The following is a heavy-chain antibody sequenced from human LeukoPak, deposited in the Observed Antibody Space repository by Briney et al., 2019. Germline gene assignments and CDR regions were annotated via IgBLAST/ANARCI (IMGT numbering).Heavy chain of an antibody. CDR2: IYPGDSDT. V-gene: IGHV5-51*01. CDR1: GYSFTSYW. CDR3: AGNHYGDYDAFDI. Sequence: GESLKISCNGTGYSFTSYWIGWVRQMPGKGLEWMGIIYPGDSDTRYSPSFQGQVTISADKSISTAYLQWSSLKASDTAMYYCAGNHYGDYDAFDIWGQGTMVTVSS. D-gene: IGHD4-17*01. J-gene: IGHJ3*02.